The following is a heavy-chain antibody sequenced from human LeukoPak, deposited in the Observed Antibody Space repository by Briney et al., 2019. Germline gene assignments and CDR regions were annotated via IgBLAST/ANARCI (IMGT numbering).Heavy chain of an antibody. CDR3: ARGFGETAMVSLPFDY. J-gene: IGHJ4*02. CDR1: GGSLTNSY. CDR2: INHSGST. D-gene: IGHD5-18*01. Sequence: SETLSLTCGVYGGSLTNSYWSWIRQTPGEGLEWIGEINHSGSTTYNPSLKSRVTISVDTSKNQFSLKLVSVTAADTAMYYCARGFGETAMVSLPFDYWGQGTLVTVSS. V-gene: IGHV4-34*01.